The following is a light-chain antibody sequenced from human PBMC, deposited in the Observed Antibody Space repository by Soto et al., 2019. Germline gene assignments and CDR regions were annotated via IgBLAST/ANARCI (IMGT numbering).Light chain of an antibody. V-gene: IGKV3-20*01. J-gene: IGKJ1*01. CDR2: GAS. CDR3: QKYGSSPWT. Sequence: EIVLTQSPGTLSLSPGERATLSCRASQSVSNSYIAWYQQKPGQAPRLLIYGASSRATGIPDRFSGSGSGIAFTLTISRLEPKDFAVYYCQKYGSSPWTFGHGNQVEIK. CDR1: QSVSNSY.